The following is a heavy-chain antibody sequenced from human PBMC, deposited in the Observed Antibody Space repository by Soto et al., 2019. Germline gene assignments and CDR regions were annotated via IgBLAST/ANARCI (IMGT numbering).Heavy chain of an antibody. CDR2: IIPVFSTT. CDR1: GGTFNNYA. D-gene: IGHD3-3*01. J-gene: IGHJ5*02. CDR3: DSSTFFGVIALTSKTGFDP. V-gene: IGHV1-69*01. Sequence: QVHLIQSGAEVKKPGSSVKVSCKASGGTFNNYAFSWVRQAPGQGLEWMGGIIPVFSTTHYAQNFQGRVTIAANESTKTVYLDLSSLRSDDTAVYFCDSSTFFGVIALTSKTGFDPWGQGTLVIVSS.